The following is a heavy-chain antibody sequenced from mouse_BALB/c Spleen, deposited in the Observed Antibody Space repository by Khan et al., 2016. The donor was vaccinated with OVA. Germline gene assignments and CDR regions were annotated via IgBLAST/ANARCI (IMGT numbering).Heavy chain of an antibody. CDR2: IWGGGGT. CDR3: ARAYYRYDGYYAMDY. Sequence: QMQLKQSGPGLVAPSQSLSITCTVSGFSLSRYNIHWVRQPPGKGLEWLGMIWGGGGTDYNSTLKSRLSIRKDNSKSQVLLKMNSLQTDDTAMYYCARAYYRYDGYYAMDYGGQGTSVTGSS. J-gene: IGHJ4*01. CDR1: GFSLSRYN. V-gene: IGHV2-6-4*01. D-gene: IGHD2-14*01.